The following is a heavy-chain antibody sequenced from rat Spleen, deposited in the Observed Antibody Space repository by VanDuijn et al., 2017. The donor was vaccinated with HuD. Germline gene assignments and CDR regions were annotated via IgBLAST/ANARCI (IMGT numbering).Heavy chain of an antibody. CDR2: ISYDGSST. J-gene: IGHJ2*01. CDR1: GFTFSDYN. V-gene: IGHV5-7*01. Sequence: EVQLVESGGGLVQPGRSLKLSCAASGFTFSDYNMAWVRQAPKKGLEWVATISYDGSSTYYRDSVKGRFTISRDNAKSTLYLQMDSLRSEDTATYYCARAFPAPDYWGQGVMVTVSS. D-gene: IGHD3-1*01. CDR3: ARAFPAPDY.